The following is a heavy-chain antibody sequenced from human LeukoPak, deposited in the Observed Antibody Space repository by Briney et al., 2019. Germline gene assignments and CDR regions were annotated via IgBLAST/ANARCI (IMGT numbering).Heavy chain of an antibody. CDR1: GGSISSGDYY. D-gene: IGHD3-9*01. CDR3: ARLTPLTLIDP. J-gene: IGHJ5*02. Sequence: SQTLSLTCTVSGGSISSGDYYWSWIRQPPGKGLEWIGYIYYSGSTYYNPSLKSRVTISVDTSKNQFSLKLSSVTAADTAVYYCARLTPLTLIDPWGQGTLVNVSS. CDR2: IYYSGST. V-gene: IGHV4-30-4*01.